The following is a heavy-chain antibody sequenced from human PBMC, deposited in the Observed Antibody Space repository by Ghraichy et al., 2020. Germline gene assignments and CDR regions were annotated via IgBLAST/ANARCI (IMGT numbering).Heavy chain of an antibody. V-gene: IGHV1-8*01. CDR3: ARGQVATIGSNYYYYGMDV. Sequence: ASVKVSCKASGYTFTSYDINWVRQATGQGLEWMGWMNPNSGNTGYAQKFQGRVTMTRNTSISTAYMELSSLRSEDTAVYYCARGQVATIGSNYYYYGMDVWGQGTTVTVSS. J-gene: IGHJ6*02. CDR2: MNPNSGNT. D-gene: IGHD5-12*01. CDR1: GYTFTSYD.